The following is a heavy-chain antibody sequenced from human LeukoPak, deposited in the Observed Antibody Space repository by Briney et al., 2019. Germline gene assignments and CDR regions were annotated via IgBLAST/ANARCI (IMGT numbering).Heavy chain of an antibody. D-gene: IGHD5-12*01. J-gene: IGHJ4*02. V-gene: IGHV1-18*01. Sequence: ASVKVSCKAYGYTFTTYGITWVRQAPGQGLEWMGWISAYNGNTNYAQKLQGRVTMTTETSTSTAYMELRSLRSDDTAIYYCARQVDIPMALPDYWGQGTLVTVPS. CDR1: GYTFTTYG. CDR2: ISAYNGNT. CDR3: ARQVDIPMALPDY.